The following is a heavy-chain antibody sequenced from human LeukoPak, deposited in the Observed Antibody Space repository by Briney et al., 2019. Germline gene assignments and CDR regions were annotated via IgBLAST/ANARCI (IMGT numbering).Heavy chain of an antibody. Sequence: GGSLRLSCAASGFTFTTYWMSWVRQAPGKGLEWVANIKQDGNEKYYVDSVKGRFTISRDNAKNSLYLQMNSLRVEDTAVYYCARENYDILTGYHDYWGQGTLVTVSS. V-gene: IGHV3-7*01. J-gene: IGHJ4*02. D-gene: IGHD3-9*01. CDR1: GFTFTTYW. CDR2: IKQDGNEK. CDR3: ARENYDILTGYHDY.